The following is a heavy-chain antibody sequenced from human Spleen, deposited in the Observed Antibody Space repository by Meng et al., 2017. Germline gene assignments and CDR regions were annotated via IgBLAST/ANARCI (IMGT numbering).Heavy chain of an antibody. CDR2: ISSSGSTI. CDR3: ARDIATWYYYYGMDV. CDR1: GFTFSSYE. D-gene: IGHD1-26*01. J-gene: IGHJ6*02. V-gene: IGHV3-48*03. Sequence: GESLKISCAASGFTFSSYEMNWVRQAPGKGLEWVSYISSSGSTIYYTDSVKGRFTISRDNAKNSLYLEMNSLRVEDTALYYCARDIATWYYYYGMDVWGQGTTVTVSS.